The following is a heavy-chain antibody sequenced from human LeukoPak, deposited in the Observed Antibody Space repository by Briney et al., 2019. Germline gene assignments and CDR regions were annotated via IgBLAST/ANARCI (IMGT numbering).Heavy chain of an antibody. CDR1: GYTFTSYD. CDR3: AKVPTRVLLWFGELLYDY. Sequence: GSVKVSCKASGYTFTSYDINWVRQATGQGLEWMGWMNPNSGNTGYAQKFQGRVTMTRNTSISTAYMELSSLRSEDTAVYYCAKVPTRVLLWFGELLYDYWGQGTLATVSS. J-gene: IGHJ4*02. D-gene: IGHD3-10*01. V-gene: IGHV1-8*01. CDR2: MNPNSGNT.